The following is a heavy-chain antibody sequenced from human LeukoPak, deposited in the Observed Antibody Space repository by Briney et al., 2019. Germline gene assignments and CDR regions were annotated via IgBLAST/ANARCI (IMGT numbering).Heavy chain of an antibody. CDR3: AKAWGMVTDNYFDY. V-gene: IGHV3-23*01. CDR1: GFTFSGFA. D-gene: IGHD2-21*02. Sequence: PGGSLRLSCAASGFTFSGFAMSWIRQAPGKGLGWVSSISRSGESTFYADSVKGRFTISRDNSKNTLYLQMNSLRAEDTAVYYCAKAWGMVTDNYFDYWGQGTLVTVSS. CDR2: ISRSGEST. J-gene: IGHJ4*02.